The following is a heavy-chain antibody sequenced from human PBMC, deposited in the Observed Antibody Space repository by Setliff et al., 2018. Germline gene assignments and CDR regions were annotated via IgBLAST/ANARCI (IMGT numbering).Heavy chain of an antibody. J-gene: IGHJ3*02. Sequence: PSETLSLTCTVYGGSFSDYYRGWIRQSPGKRPEWIAEINQSGNTNYNPSLKSRVTISVDTSKNQISLKLTSVTAADTAVYYCARPHGGDYAFDIWGQGRMVTVSS. D-gene: IGHD3-16*01. V-gene: IGHV4-34*01. CDR3: ARPHGGDYAFDI. CDR1: GGSFSDYY. CDR2: INQSGNT.